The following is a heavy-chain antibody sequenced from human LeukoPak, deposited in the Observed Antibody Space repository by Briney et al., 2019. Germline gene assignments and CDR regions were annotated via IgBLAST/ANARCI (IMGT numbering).Heavy chain of an antibody. CDR2: MYHDGDT. CDR1: RGSISSGGYS. V-gene: IGHV4-30-2*01. J-gene: IGHJ4*02. Sequence: SETLSLTCAASRGSISSGGYSWSWIRQPPGKGLEWIGYMYHDGDTYYNPSLKGRVTISVDRSKNQFSLKVSSVTAADTAVYYCARGGVAPSGGPFFGYWGQGTLVTVSS. D-gene: IGHD3-10*01. CDR3: ARGGVAPSGGPFFGY.